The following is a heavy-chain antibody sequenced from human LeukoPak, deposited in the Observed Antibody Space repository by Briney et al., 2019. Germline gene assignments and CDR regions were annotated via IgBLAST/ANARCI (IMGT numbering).Heavy chain of an antibody. CDR1: GYTFTGYY. D-gene: IGHD4-23*01. CDR2: INPNSGGT. V-gene: IGHV1-2*02. Sequence: GASVKVSCKASGYTFTGYYMHWVRQAPGQGLEWMGWINPNSGGTNYAQKFQGRVTMTRDTSISTAYMELSRLRSDDTAVYYCASSRWSRYSEFDYWGQGTLVTVSS. J-gene: IGHJ4*02. CDR3: ASSRWSRYSEFDY.